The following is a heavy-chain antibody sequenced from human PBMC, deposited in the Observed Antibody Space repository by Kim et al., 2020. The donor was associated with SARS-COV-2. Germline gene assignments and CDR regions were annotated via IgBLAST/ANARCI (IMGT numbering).Heavy chain of an antibody. V-gene: IGHV3-30*03. CDR2: VSYDGRNT. J-gene: IGHJ4*02. Sequence: GGSLRLSCAASGFRFSTYGMDWVRQAPGKGLEWVAIVSYDGRNTYYADSVKGRFTVSRDNSKNTLYLQMKNLRPADTAVYYCARDFEIGSGSPFDYWGQGALVTVSS. CDR1: GFRFSTYG. CDR3: ARDFEIGSGSPFDY. D-gene: IGHD3-10*01.